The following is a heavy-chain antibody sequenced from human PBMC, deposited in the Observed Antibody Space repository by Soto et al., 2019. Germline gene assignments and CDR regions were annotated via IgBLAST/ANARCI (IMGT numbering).Heavy chain of an antibody. V-gene: IGHV3-23*01. CDR2: ISGSGGST. Sequence: LSLTCAASGFTFSSYAMSWVRQAPGKGLEWVSAISGSGGSTYYADSVKGRFTISRDNSKNTLYLQMNSLRAEDTAVYYCAKPLTGYCSSTSCYYFDYWGQGTLVTVSS. CDR3: AKPLTGYCSSTSCYYFDY. CDR1: GFTFSSYA. D-gene: IGHD2-2*01. J-gene: IGHJ4*02.